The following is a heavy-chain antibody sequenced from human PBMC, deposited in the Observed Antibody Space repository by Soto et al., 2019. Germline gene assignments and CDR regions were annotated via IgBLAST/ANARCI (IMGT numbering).Heavy chain of an antibody. V-gene: IGHV1-46*01. D-gene: IGHD6-19*01. CDR1: GYTFTSYY. CDR2: INPSGGST. Sequence: GYTFTSYYMHWVRQAPGQGLEWMGIINPSGGSTSYAQKFQGRVTMTRDTSTSTVYMELSSLRSEDTAVYYCASNLGWSSGWYNWGQGTLVTVSS. CDR3: ASNLGWSSGWYN. J-gene: IGHJ4*02.